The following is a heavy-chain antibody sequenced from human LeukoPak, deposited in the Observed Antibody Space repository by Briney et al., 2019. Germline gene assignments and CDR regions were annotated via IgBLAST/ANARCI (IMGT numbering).Heavy chain of an antibody. Sequence: PSETLSLTCTVSGGSISTYYWSWIRQPPGKGLEWIGYVYYTGTNYNPSLKSRVTISVDRSKNQFSLKLNSVTAADTAVYYCARGSYFDYWGQGALVTVSS. CDR1: GGSISTYY. CDR2: VYYTGT. V-gene: IGHV4-59*01. J-gene: IGHJ4*02. CDR3: ARGSYFDY.